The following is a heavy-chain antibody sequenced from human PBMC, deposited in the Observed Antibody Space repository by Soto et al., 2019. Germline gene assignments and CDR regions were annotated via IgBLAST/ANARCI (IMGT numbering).Heavy chain of an antibody. CDR2: IYYSGST. D-gene: IGHD2-15*01. CDR3: ARAKWGYCSGGSCSTELGY. Sequence: QVQLQESGPGLVKPSETLSLTCTVSGGSVSSGSYYWSWIRQPPGKGLEWVGYIYYSGSTNYNPSLKCRVTISVDTSKNQFSLKLSSVTAADTAVYYCARAKWGYCSGGSCSTELGYWGQGTLVTVSS. V-gene: IGHV4-61*01. J-gene: IGHJ4*02. CDR1: GGSVSSGSYY.